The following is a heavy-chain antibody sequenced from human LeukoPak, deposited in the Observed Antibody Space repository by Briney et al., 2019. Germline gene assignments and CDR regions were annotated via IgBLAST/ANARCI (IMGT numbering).Heavy chain of an antibody. Sequence: PGGTLRLSCAASGFTFSSYDMSWVRQAPGKGLEWVSAISGSGDSTYYADSVKGRFTISRDNSKNTLYLQMNSLRAEDTAVYYCAKVEKPTYNWNWGFDYWGQGTLVTVSS. CDR3: AKVEKPTYNWNWGFDY. V-gene: IGHV3-23*01. CDR1: GFTFSSYD. CDR2: ISGSGDST. D-gene: IGHD1-7*01. J-gene: IGHJ4*02.